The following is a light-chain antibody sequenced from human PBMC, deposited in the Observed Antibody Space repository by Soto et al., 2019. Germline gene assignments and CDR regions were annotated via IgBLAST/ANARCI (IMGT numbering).Light chain of an antibody. CDR1: QSLSSSSY. CDR2: GAS. CDR3: RQYGSSPSYT. J-gene: IGKJ2*01. V-gene: IGKV3-20*01. Sequence: EIVLTQSPGTLSLSPGERATLSCRASQSLSSSSYLAWYQQKPGQALRLLIYGASSRATGIPDRFSSSGSARDCTLTISRLEPEDFAVYYCRQYGSSPSYTFGQGTKLEIK.